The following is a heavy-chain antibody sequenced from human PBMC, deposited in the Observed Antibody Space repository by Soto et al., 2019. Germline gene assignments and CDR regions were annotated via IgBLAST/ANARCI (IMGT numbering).Heavy chain of an antibody. V-gene: IGHV1-24*01. Sequence: EVKKPGASVKVSXKVSGXXXXXXXMHWVRXXXXXXXXWXGGFDPEDGETIYAQKFQGRVTMTEDTSTDTAYMELSSLRSEDTAVYYCATAAPSSYRYYFDYWGQGTLVTVSS. CDR2: FDPEDGET. J-gene: IGHJ4*02. CDR3: ATAAPSSYRYYFDY. D-gene: IGHD1-26*01. CDR1: GXXXXXXX.